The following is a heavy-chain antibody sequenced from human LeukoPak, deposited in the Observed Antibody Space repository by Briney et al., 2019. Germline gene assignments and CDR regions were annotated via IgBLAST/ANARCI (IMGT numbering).Heavy chain of an antibody. J-gene: IGHJ6*03. D-gene: IGHD6-13*01. CDR2: IIPIFGTA. Sequence: SVKVSCKASGGTFSSYAISWVRQAPGQGLEWMGGIIPIFGTANYAQKFQGRVTITTDESTSTACMELSSLRSEDTAVYYCARPYSSRQNYYYYMDVWGKGTTVTVSS. V-gene: IGHV1-69*05. CDR3: ARPYSSRQNYYYYMDV. CDR1: GGTFSSYA.